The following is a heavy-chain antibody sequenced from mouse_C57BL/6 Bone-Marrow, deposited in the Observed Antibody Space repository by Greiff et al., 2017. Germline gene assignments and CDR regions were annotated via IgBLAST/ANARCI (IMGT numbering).Heavy chain of an antibody. J-gene: IGHJ4*01. CDR3: ARPHYYGSSYGAMDY. CDR1: GYSITSGYY. D-gene: IGHD1-1*01. V-gene: IGHV3-6*01. Sequence: EVKLQESGPGLVKPSQSLSLTCSVTGYSITSGYYWNWIRQFPGNKLEWMGYISYDGSNNYNPSLKNRISITRDTSKNQFFLKLNSVTTEDTATYYCARPHYYGSSYGAMDYWGQGTSVTVSS. CDR2: ISYDGSN.